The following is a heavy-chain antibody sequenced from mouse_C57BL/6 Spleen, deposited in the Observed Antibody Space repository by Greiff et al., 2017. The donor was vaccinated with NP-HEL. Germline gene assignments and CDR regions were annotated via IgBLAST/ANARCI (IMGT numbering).Heavy chain of an antibody. D-gene: IGHD1-1*01. CDR3: ARITTRSYFDY. Sequence: QVQLQQSGPELVKPGASVKISCKASGYAFSSSWMNWVKQRPGKGLEWIGRIYPGDGDTNYNGKFKGKATLTADKSSSTAYMQLSSLTSEDSAVYYCARITTRSYFDYWGQGTTLTVSS. CDR2: IYPGDGDT. CDR1: GYAFSSSW. V-gene: IGHV1-82*01. J-gene: IGHJ2*01.